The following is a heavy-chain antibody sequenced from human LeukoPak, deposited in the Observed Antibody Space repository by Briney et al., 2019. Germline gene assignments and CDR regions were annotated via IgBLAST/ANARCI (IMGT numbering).Heavy chain of an antibody. CDR3: ASVSYYYDSSGYRHDY. CDR1: GYTFTSYY. Sequence: GASVKVSCKASGYTFTSYYVHWVRQAPGQGLEWMGIINPSGGSTNYAQKFQGRVSMTRHTSTSTVYMELSSLRSEDTAVYYCASVSYYYDSSGYRHDYWGQGTLVTVSS. J-gene: IGHJ4*02. CDR2: INPSGGST. D-gene: IGHD3-22*01. V-gene: IGHV1-46*01.